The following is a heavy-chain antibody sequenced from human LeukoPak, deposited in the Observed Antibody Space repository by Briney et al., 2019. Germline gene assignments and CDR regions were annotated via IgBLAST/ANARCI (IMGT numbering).Heavy chain of an antibody. CDR1: GFTVSSNY. V-gene: IGHV3-66*01. Sequence: DPGGSLRLSCAASGFTVSSNYMSWVRQAPGKGLEWVSAIYTGGSTYYAGSVKGRFTISRDNSKNTLYLQMSSLRAEDTAVYYCARNLYYYDSSGYYYYWGQGTLVTVSS. D-gene: IGHD3-22*01. CDR2: IYTGGST. CDR3: ARNLYYYDSSGYYYY. J-gene: IGHJ4*02.